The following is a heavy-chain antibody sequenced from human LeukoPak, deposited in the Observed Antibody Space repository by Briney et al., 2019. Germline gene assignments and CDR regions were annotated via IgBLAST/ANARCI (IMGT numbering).Heavy chain of an antibody. D-gene: IGHD2-2*01. J-gene: IGHJ4*02. CDR2: IYPGDADT. V-gene: IGHV5-51*01. CDR1: GYSFSTYW. Sequence: GESLKISCRGSGYSFSTYWIAWVGQMLGKGLEWMGIIYPGDADTRYSPSFQGQVTISADKSINTAYLQWSSLKASDTAIYDCARHWGNYCSSSSCYDYWGQGTLVTVSS. CDR3: ARHWGNYCSSSSCYDY.